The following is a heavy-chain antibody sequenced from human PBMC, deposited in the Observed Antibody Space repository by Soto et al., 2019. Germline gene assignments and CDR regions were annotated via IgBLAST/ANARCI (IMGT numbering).Heavy chain of an antibody. CDR3: ARAPPYYYDSSGSS. CDR1: GFTFSSYA. D-gene: IGHD3-22*01. J-gene: IGHJ5*02. Sequence: GGSLRFSCAASGFTFSSYAMHWVRQAPGKGLEYVSAISSNGGSTYYANSVKGRFTISRDNSKNSLYLQMNSLRAEDTAVYYCARAPPYYYDSSGSSWGQGTLVTVSS. V-gene: IGHV3-64*01. CDR2: ISSNGGST.